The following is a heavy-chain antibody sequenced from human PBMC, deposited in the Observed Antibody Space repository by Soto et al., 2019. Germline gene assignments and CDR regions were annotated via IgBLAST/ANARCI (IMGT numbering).Heavy chain of an antibody. Sequence: QVQLVQSGAEVKKPGSSVKVSCKASGGTFSSYTISWVRQAPGQGLEWMGRIIAILRIAIYAQKFQGRVTITADKSTSTAYMELSSLRSEDTAVYYCARDIGDPRLDYCGQGTLVTVSS. V-gene: IGHV1-69*08. CDR2: IIAILRIA. D-gene: IGHD4-17*01. CDR1: GGTFSSYT. J-gene: IGHJ4*02. CDR3: ARDIGDPRLDY.